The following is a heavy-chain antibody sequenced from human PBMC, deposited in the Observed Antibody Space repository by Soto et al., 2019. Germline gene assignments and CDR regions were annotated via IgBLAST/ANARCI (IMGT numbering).Heavy chain of an antibody. CDR3: ARDSTYYDSTGKEVGFDY. V-gene: IGHV3-30-3*01. J-gene: IGHJ4*02. CDR2: ISYDGSNK. Sequence: GGSLRLSCAASGFTFSSYAMHWVRQAPGKGLEWVAVISYDGSNKYYADSVKGRFTISRDNSKNTLYLQMNSLRAEDTAVYYCARDSTYYDSTGKEVGFDYWGQGTLVTVSS. D-gene: IGHD3-3*01. CDR1: GFTFSSYA.